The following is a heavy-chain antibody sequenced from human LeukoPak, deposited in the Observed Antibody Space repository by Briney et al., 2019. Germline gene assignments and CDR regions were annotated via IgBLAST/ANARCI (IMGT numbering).Heavy chain of an antibody. CDR2: INHSGST. J-gene: IGHJ4*02. Sequence: SETLSLTCTVSGGSISSYYWSWIRQPPGKGLEWIGEINHSGSTNYNPSLKSRVTISVDTSKNQFSLKLSSVTAADTAVYYCARLSRSRTFVYWGQGTLVTVSS. CDR3: ARLSRSRTFVY. CDR1: GGSISSYY. D-gene: IGHD1-1*01. V-gene: IGHV4-34*01.